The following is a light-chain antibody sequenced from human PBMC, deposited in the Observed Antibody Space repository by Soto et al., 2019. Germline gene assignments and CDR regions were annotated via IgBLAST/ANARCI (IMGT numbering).Light chain of an antibody. CDR3: AAWDDSLNGVV. Sequence: QSVLTQPPSVSEAPRQRVSISCSGSKSNVGDNAVNWYQQLPGKAPKLLIYYDDLRPSGVSGRFSGSKSGTSASLAISGVQSEDEADYYCAAWDDSLNGVVFGGGTQLTVL. CDR2: YDD. CDR1: KSNVGDNA. J-gene: IGLJ7*01. V-gene: IGLV1-36*01.